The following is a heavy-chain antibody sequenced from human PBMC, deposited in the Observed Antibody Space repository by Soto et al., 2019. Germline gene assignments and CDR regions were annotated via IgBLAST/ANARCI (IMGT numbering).Heavy chain of an antibody. CDR2: SIPIFGTA. D-gene: IGHD6-19*01. V-gene: IGHV1-69*01. Sequence: QVQLVQSGAEVKKPGSSVKVSCKASGGTFSSYAISWVRQAPGQGLEWMGGSIPIFGTANYAQKFQGRVTITADESTSTAYMELSSLRSEDTAVYYCAREGNVEMADNSVYWGQGTLVTVSS. CDR3: AREGNVEMADNSVY. J-gene: IGHJ4*02. CDR1: GGTFSSYA.